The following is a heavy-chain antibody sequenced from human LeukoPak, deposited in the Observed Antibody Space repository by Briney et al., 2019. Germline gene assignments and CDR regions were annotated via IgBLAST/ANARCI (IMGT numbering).Heavy chain of an antibody. Sequence: XFTFSRDWMSWVRQAPGKGMEWVANIKEDGSENFYVESVKGRFTISRDKGKNSLYLQLNSLRAEDTAVYFCARQRYSDYWGQGTLVTVSS. CDR2: IKEDGSEN. J-gene: IGHJ4*02. V-gene: IGHV3-7*01. CDR1: XFTFSRDW. CDR3: ARQRYSDY. D-gene: IGHD1-1*01.